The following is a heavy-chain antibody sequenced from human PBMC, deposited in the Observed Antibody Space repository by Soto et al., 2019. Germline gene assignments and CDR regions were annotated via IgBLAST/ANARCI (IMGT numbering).Heavy chain of an antibody. CDR3: ARAELGIDGVYYYYYCGMDV. CDR2: MNPNSGNT. V-gene: IGHV1-8*01. D-gene: IGHD7-27*01. Sequence: QVQLVQSGAEVKKPGASVKVSCKASGYTFTSYGINWVRQATGQGLEWMGWMNPNSGNTGYAQKFQGRVTMTRNTSISTAYMELSSLRSEDTAVYYCARAELGIDGVYYYYYCGMDVWGQGTTVTVSS. J-gene: IGHJ6*02. CDR1: GYTFTSYG.